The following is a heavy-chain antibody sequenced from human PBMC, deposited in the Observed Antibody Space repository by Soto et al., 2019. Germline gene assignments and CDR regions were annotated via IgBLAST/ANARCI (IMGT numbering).Heavy chain of an antibody. V-gene: IGHV1-18*01. J-gene: IGHJ4*02. CDR3: ARERRWEPLLY. CDR2: ISGYNITT. CDR1: GYTFAHYG. Sequence: QVRLVQSGPEVKKPGASVRVSCKASGYTFAHYGITWVRQTSGQGLEWLGWISGYNITTHSAQKFEDRVTLTTDKSTSTVYMELRSLKSAATAIYFCARERRWEPLLYWGQGTLVTVSP. D-gene: IGHD1-26*01.